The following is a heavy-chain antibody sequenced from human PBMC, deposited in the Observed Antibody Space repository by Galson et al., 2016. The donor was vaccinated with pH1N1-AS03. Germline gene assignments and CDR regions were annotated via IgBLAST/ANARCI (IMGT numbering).Heavy chain of an antibody. J-gene: IGHJ4*02. CDR2: IWFDGNDK. CDR3: AKMEGSNNFYYFDY. V-gene: IGHV3-33*06. D-gene: IGHD1-20*01. CDR1: GFIFSSYC. Sequence: SLRLSCAASGFIFSSYCMYWVRQAPGKGLEWVAGIWFDGNDKYYADSVKGRFTISRDNSKNTLYLQMNSLRAEDTAVYYCAKMEGSNNFYYFDYWGQGTPVTVSS.